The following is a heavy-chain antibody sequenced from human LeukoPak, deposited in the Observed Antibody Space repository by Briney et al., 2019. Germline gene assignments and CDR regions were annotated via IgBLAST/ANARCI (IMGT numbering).Heavy chain of an antibody. CDR3: ARQRIAVTFDY. V-gene: IGHV4-59*08. D-gene: IGHD6-19*01. CDR1: GGSISSYY. Sequence: SETLSLTCTVSGGSISSYYWSWIRQPPGKGREWIGYIYYSGSTSYSPSLTSRVTISVDTSKNQFSLRLTSVTAADTAVYYCARQRIAVTFDYWGQGTLVTVSS. CDR2: IYYSGST. J-gene: IGHJ4*02.